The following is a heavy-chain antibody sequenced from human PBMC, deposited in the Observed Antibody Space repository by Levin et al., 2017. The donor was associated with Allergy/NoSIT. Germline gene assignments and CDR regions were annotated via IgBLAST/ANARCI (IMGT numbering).Heavy chain of an antibody. CDR3: AKGGYYSDNSGYYHLAKTFDC. Sequence: GGSLRLSCAASGFAFSSYAMNWVRQAPGKGLEWVSGISGSGGGTYYADSVQGRFTISRDNSKNTLYMKMNRPRAEDTAVYFCAKGGYYSDNSGYYHLAKTFDCWGQGTLLTVSS. V-gene: IGHV3-23*01. CDR2: ISGSGGGT. CDR1: GFAFSSYA. D-gene: IGHD3-22*01. J-gene: IGHJ4*02.